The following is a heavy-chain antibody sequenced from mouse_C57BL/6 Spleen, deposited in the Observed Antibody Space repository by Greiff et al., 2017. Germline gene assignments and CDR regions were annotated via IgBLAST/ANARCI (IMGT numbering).Heavy chain of an antibody. CDR3: ARGWDWDY. D-gene: IGHD4-1*01. V-gene: IGHV1-82*01. CDR1: GYAFSSSW. Sequence: VQLQQSGPELVKPGASVKISCKASGYAFSSSWMNWVKQRPGKGLEWIGRIYPGDGDTNYNGKFKGKATLTADKSSSTAYMQLSSLTSEDSAVYFCARGWDWDYWGQGTTLTVSS. CDR2: IYPGDGDT. J-gene: IGHJ2*01.